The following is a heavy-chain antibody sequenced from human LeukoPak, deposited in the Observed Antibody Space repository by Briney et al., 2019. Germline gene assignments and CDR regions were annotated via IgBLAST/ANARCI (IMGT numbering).Heavy chain of an antibody. CDR3: VRGAYSSSWLNFDY. D-gene: IGHD6-13*01. Sequence: GGSLRLSCAASGFTFDDYAMHWVCQAPGKGLEWVALIPYDGSNKYYADSVKGRFTVSRDNSKNTLYLQMNSLRAEDTAVYYCVRGAYSSSWLNFDYWGQGTLVTVSS. V-gene: IGHV3-30*04. J-gene: IGHJ4*02. CDR2: IPYDGSNK. CDR1: GFTFDDYA.